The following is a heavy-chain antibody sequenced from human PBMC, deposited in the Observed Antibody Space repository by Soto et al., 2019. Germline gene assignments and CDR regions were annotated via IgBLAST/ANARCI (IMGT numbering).Heavy chain of an antibody. Sequence: EVQLVESGGGLVQPGGSLRLSCAASGFTFSSYWMHWVRQAPGKGLVWVSRINSDGSSTSYADSVKGRFTISRDNAKNTLYLQMNSLRDEDTAVYYCARGVAATQYYYYGMDVWGQGTTVTVSS. CDR1: GFTFSSYW. V-gene: IGHV3-74*01. D-gene: IGHD2-15*01. CDR2: INSDGSST. CDR3: ARGVAATQYYYYGMDV. J-gene: IGHJ6*02.